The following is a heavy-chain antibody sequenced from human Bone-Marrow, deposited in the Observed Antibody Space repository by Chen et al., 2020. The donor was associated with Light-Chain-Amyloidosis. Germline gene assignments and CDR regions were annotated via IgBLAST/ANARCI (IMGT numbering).Heavy chain of an antibody. CDR1: GFALSDYF. CDR2: IKQDGSEK. D-gene: IGHD6-19*01. J-gene: IGHJ5*01. Sequence: ARLVESGGGLVEPGGSLRLSCEASGFALSDYFMTWVRQAPGKGLEWVANIKQDGSEKYFVDSVRGRFIISRDNTKTSLYLQMTSLRAEDTAVYYCARWEYNSGWYWLDSWGQGTLVTVSS. V-gene: IGHV3-7*01. CDR3: ARWEYNSGWYWLDS.